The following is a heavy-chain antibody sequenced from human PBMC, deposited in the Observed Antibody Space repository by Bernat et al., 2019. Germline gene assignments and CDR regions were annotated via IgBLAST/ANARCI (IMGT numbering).Heavy chain of an antibody. CDR3: AKSGSGNFFDY. Sequence: EVQLVESGGGLVQPGGSLRLSCEASGFTFSDHGMSWVRKAPGKGREWVSAITSGGSTYRADSVKGRFTISRDTSKNTLYLQMNSLRPEDTAVYYCAKSGSGNFFDYWGQGTLVTVSS. CDR1: GFTFSDHG. J-gene: IGHJ4*02. CDR2: ITSGGST. V-gene: IGHV3-23*04. D-gene: IGHD3-10*01.